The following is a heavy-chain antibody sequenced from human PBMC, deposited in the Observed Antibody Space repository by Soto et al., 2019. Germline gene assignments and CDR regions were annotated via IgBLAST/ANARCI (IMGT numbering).Heavy chain of an antibody. CDR1: GFIFSSYG. CDR3: AKGGEYQLLRIYFDY. Sequence: QVQLVESGGGVVQPGRSLRLSCAASGFIFSSYGMHWVRQAPGKGLEWVAVISYDGSSKYYADSVKGRFTISRDNSENTLHLQMNSLRAEDTVMYYCAKGGEYQLLRIYFDYWGQGTPVTVSS. D-gene: IGHD2-2*01. V-gene: IGHV3-30*18. J-gene: IGHJ4*02. CDR2: ISYDGSSK.